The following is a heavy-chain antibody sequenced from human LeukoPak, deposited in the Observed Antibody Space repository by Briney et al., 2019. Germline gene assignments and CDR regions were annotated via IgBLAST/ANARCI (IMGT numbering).Heavy chain of an antibody. Sequence: GGSLRLSCAASGFTFSSHWMTWVRQAPGKGLEWVANIKQDGSEKYYVDSVKGRFTISRDNGKNSLYLQMNSLRVEDTAVYYCSKGQWLVEQTFDYWGQGTLVTVSS. V-gene: IGHV3-7*01. CDR1: GFTFSSHW. D-gene: IGHD6-19*01. CDR2: IKQDGSEK. CDR3: SKGQWLVEQTFDY. J-gene: IGHJ4*02.